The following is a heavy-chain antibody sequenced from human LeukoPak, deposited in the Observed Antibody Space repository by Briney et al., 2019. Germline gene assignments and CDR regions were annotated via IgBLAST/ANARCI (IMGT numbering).Heavy chain of an antibody. CDR3: AKDTGGWYFDL. V-gene: IGHV3-23*01. J-gene: IGHJ2*01. D-gene: IGHD1-26*01. Sequence: PGGSLRLSCAASGCTFSTYAMNWVRQAPGKGLEWVSTLSGSGGTTYYADSVKGRFTISRDNSKNTLFLHMNSLRAEDTAVYYCAKDTGGWYFDLWGRGALVTVSS. CDR1: GCTFSTYA. CDR2: LSGSGGTT.